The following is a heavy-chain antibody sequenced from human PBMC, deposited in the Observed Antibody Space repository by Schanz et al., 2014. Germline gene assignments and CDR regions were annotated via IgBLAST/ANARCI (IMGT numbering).Heavy chain of an antibody. Sequence: VQLVDSGGGVVQPGRSLRLSCAVSGFTVNTNYMSWVRQAPGKGLEWISSMYINSGSTQYADSVKGRFIISRDSSKNTLFLQMNSLRAEDTAVYFCARDGGRDGYNLAFDVWGQGTLVTVSS. J-gene: IGHJ3*01. CDR2: MYINSGST. V-gene: IGHV3-53*01. D-gene: IGHD5-12*01. CDR1: GFTVNTNY. CDR3: ARDGGRDGYNLAFDV.